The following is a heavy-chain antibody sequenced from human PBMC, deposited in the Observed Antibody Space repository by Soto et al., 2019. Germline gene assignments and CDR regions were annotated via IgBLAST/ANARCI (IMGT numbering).Heavy chain of an antibody. CDR2: ISGSGGST. J-gene: IGHJ6*03. Sequence: GGSLRLSCAASGFTFSSYAMSWVRQAPGKGLEWVSAISGSGGSTYYADSVKGRFTISRDNSKNTLYLQMNSLRAEDTAVYYCAKGLSYCSGGSCYSGYYYYMDVWGKGTTVTVSS. D-gene: IGHD2-15*01. CDR3: AKGLSYCSGGSCYSGYYYYMDV. CDR1: GFTFSSYA. V-gene: IGHV3-23*01.